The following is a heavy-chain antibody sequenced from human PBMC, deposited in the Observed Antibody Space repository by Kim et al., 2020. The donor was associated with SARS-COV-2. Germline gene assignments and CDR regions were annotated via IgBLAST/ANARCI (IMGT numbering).Heavy chain of an antibody. D-gene: IGHD3-22*01. CDR3: ARGVTMTKPEGDDAFDI. V-gene: IGHV4-59*01. Sequence: SETLSLTCTVSGGSISSYYWSWIRQPPGKGLEWIGYIYYSGSTNYNPSLKSRVTISVDTSKNQFSLKLSSVTAADTAVYYCARGVTMTKPEGDDAFDIWGQGTMVTVSS. CDR1: GGSISSYY. CDR2: IYYSGST. J-gene: IGHJ3*02.